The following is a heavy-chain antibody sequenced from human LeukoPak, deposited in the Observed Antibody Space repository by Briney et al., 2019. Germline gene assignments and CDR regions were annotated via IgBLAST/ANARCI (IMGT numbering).Heavy chain of an antibody. Sequence: GGSLRLSCAASGFTFSSYSMNWVRQAPGKGLEWVSSISSSSSYIYYADSVKGRFTISRDNAKNSLYLQMNSLRAEDTAVYYCARGRYYYDSSGSLDYWGQGTLVTVSS. J-gene: IGHJ4*02. CDR3: ARGRYYYDSSGSLDY. CDR2: ISSSSSYI. V-gene: IGHV3-21*01. D-gene: IGHD3-22*01. CDR1: GFTFSSYS.